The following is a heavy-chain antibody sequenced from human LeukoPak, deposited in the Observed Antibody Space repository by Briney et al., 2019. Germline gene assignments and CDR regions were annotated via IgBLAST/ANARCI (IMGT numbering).Heavy chain of an antibody. D-gene: IGHD3-22*01. V-gene: IGHV3-33*01. CDR2: IWYDGSNK. Sequence: GGSLRLSCAASGFTFSSYGMHWVRQAPGKGLEWVAVIWYDGSNKYYADSVKGRFTISRDNSKNTLHLQMNSLRAEDTAVYYCARPYYYDSSGYSHWGQGTLVTVSS. J-gene: IGHJ4*02. CDR3: ARPYYYDSSGYSH. CDR1: GFTFSSYG.